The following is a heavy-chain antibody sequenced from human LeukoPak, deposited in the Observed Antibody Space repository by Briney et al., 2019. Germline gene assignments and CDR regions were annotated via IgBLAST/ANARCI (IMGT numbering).Heavy chain of an antibody. CDR3: ARGGYSYGQTFDY. J-gene: IGHJ4*02. D-gene: IGHD5-18*01. CDR1: GFTFSSYW. V-gene: IGHV3-7*01. Sequence: GGSLRLSCAASGFTFSSYWMSWVRQVPGKGLEWVANIKTDGSEKYYPGSVRGRFTISRENAKNSLYLQMNSLRAGDTAAYYCARGGYSYGQTFDYWGQGTLVTVSS. CDR2: IKTDGSEK.